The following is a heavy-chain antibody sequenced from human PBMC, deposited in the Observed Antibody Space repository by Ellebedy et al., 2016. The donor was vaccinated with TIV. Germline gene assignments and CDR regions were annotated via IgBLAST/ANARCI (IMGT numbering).Heavy chain of an antibody. Sequence: AASVKVSCKASGYIFTTYDISWVRQPPGQGLEWMGWISAYNGNTHYAQKFQGRVPITRDTSASTAYMELSSLRSENTAVYYCARGRVVGSNTKGTTNWFDPWGQGTLVTVSS. CDR2: ISAYNGNT. CDR1: GYIFTTYD. J-gene: IGHJ5*02. CDR3: ARGRVVGSNTKGTTNWFDP. V-gene: IGHV1-18*01. D-gene: IGHD1-1*01.